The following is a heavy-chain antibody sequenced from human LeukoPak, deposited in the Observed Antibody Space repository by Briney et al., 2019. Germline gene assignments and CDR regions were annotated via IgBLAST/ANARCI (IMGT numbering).Heavy chain of an antibody. CDR2: IKSKTDSGTT. CDR1: GFTFSNAW. V-gene: IGHV3-15*01. CDR3: TTAPAQSDY. Sequence: PGGSLKLSCAVSGFTFSNAWMSWVRQAPGKGLEWVGRIKSKTDSGTTDYAAPVKGRFTISRDDSKNTLFPQMNSLKTEDTAVYYCTTAPAQSDYWGQGTLVTVSS. J-gene: IGHJ4*02. D-gene: IGHD2-2*01.